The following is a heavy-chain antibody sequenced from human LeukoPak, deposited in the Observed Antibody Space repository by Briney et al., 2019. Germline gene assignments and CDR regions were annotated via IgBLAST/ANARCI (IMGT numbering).Heavy chain of an antibody. J-gene: IGHJ5*02. D-gene: IGHD3-3*01. V-gene: IGHV1-69*05. CDR1: GGTFSSYA. Sequence: ASVKVSCKASGGTFSSYAISWVRQAPGRGLEWMGGIIPIFGTANYAQKFQGRVTITTDESTSTAYMELSSLRSEDTAVYYCARGGFLEWLSSWFDPWGQGTLVTVSS. CDR2: IIPIFGTA. CDR3: ARGGFLEWLSSWFDP.